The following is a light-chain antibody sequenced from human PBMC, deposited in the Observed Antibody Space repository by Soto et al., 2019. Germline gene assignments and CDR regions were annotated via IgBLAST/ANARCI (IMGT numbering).Light chain of an antibody. CDR3: QSYDSSLSAHYV. Sequence: QSVLTQPPSVSGAPGQRVTISCTGSSSNIGAGYDVHWYQPLPGTAPKLLIYCNSNRPSGVPDRFSGSKSGTSASLAITGLQAEDEADYYCQSYDSSLSAHYVFGTGTKLTVL. CDR2: CNS. CDR1: SSNIGAGYD. J-gene: IGLJ1*01. V-gene: IGLV1-40*01.